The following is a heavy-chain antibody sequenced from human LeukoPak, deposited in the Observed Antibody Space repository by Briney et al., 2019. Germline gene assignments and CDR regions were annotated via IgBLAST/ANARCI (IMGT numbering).Heavy chain of an antibody. CDR2: IYPGDSDT. D-gene: IGHD3-16*01. CDR3: ARHLTMITVPRDAFDI. V-gene: IGHV5-51*01. CDR1: GYTLTTYW. J-gene: IGHJ3*02. Sequence: GESLKISCQGSGYTLTTYWIGWVRQMPGKGLEWMGVIYPGDSDTRYSPSFQGQVTISADKSLSTAYLQWSGLKASDTAMYYCARHLTMITVPRDAFDIWGQGTMVTVSS.